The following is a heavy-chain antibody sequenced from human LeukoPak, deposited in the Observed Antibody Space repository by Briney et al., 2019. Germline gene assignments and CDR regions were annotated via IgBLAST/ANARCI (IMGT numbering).Heavy chain of an antibody. V-gene: IGHV3-23*01. CDR2: ISGSGGST. CDR3: ARDSISSSWYERDYYFDY. CDR1: GSTFSSYG. D-gene: IGHD6-13*01. J-gene: IGHJ4*02. Sequence: GGSLRLSCAASGSTFSSYGMSWVRQAPGKGLEWVSGISGSGGSTYYADSVKGRFTISRDSSKNTLHLQMNSLRTEDTAVYYCARDSISSSWYERDYYFDYWGQGTLVTVSS.